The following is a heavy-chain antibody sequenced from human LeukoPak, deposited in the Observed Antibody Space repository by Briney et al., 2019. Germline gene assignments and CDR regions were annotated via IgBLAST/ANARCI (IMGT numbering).Heavy chain of an antibody. D-gene: IGHD3-22*01. CDR3: ARDQWYYYDSSGYRDDYYYYYYMDV. CDR1: GGSISSSSYY. V-gene: IGHV4-39*02. J-gene: IGHJ6*03. CDR2: IYYSGST. Sequence: SETLSLTCTVSGGSISSSSYYWGWIRQPPGKGLEWIGSIYYSGSTYYNPSLKSRVAISVDTSKNQFSLKLSSVTAADTAVYYCARDQWYYYDSSGYRDDYYYYYYMDVWGKGTTVTVSS.